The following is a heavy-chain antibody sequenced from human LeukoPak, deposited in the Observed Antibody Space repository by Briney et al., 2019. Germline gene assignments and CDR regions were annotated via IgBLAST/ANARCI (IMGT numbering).Heavy chain of an antibody. Sequence: SETLSLTCTVSGYSITSGYSWGWIRQPPGKGLEWIGRIYHRGSPYYNPSLKSRVTISVDTSKNQISLKLSSVTAADTAVYYCARVTTWKNSFDYWGQGTLVTVSS. CDR2: IYHRGSP. CDR1: GYSITSGYS. D-gene: IGHD3-22*01. J-gene: IGHJ4*02. CDR3: ARVTTWKNSFDY. V-gene: IGHV4-38-2*02.